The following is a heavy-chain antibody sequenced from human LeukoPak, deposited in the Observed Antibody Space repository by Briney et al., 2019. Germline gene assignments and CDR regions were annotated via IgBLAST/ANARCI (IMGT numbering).Heavy chain of an antibody. CDR3: ARVGGMTTINNAAFDI. Sequence: SSQTLSLTCTVSGGSISSGGYYWNWIRQPPGKGLEWIGYIYHSGSTNYNPSLKSRVTISLDKSKNQFSLKLTSVTAADTAIYYCARVGGMTTINNAAFDIWGQGTMVTVSS. J-gene: IGHJ3*02. CDR1: GGSISSGGYY. CDR2: IYHSGST. D-gene: IGHD4-4*01. V-gene: IGHV4-61*08.